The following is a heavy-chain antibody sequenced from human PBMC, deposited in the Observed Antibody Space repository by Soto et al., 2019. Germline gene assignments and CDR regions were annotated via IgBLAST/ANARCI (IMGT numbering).Heavy chain of an antibody. D-gene: IGHD6-13*01. CDR2: IIPIFGTA. CDR1: GDTFSSYA. V-gene: IGHV1-69*13. J-gene: IGHJ6*02. Sequence: SVKVSCKASGDTFSSYAISWVRQARGQGLEWMGGIIPIFGTANYAQRFQGRVTITADESTSTAYMELSSLRSEDTAVYYCARALPGIAAAGRGYYYYYGMDVWGQGTTVTVSS. CDR3: ARALPGIAAAGRGYYYYYGMDV.